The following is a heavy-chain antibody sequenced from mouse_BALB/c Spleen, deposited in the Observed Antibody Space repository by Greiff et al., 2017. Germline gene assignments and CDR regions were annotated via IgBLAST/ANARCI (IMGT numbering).Heavy chain of an antibody. CDR2: ISDGGSYT. J-gene: IGHJ2*01. V-gene: IGHV5-4*02. CDR1: GFTFSDYY. D-gene: IGHD2-1*01. CDR3: AMGHGNSFDY. Sequence: EVHLVESGGGLVKPGGSLKLSCAASGFTFSDYYMYWVRQTPEKRLEWVATISDGGSYTYYPDSVKGRFTISRDNAKNNLYLQMSSLKSEDTAMYYCAMGHGNSFDYWGQGTTLTVSS.